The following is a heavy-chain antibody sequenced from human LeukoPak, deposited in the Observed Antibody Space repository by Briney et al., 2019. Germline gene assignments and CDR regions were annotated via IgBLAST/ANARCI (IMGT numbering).Heavy chain of an antibody. J-gene: IGHJ4*02. CDR1: GFTFSNYW. Sequence: GGSLRLSCAASGFTFSNYWMHWIRQVPGKGLVWVSHIKYDGSATNYADSVKGRFTISRDNAKNTLYLQMNSLRAEDTAVYYCASGSLQSGHNFDYWGQGALVTVSS. CDR3: ASGSLQSGHNFDY. V-gene: IGHV3-74*01. D-gene: IGHD3-3*01. CDR2: IKYDGSAT.